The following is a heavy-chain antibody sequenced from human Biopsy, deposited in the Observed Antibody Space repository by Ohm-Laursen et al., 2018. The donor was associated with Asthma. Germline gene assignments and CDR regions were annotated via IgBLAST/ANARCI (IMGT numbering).Heavy chain of an antibody. CDR1: GFAVSRDH. CDR2: IYSGGTS. J-gene: IGHJ4*02. V-gene: IGHV3-53*01. CDR3: AKDWKSLYVQYFFEY. D-gene: IGHD5/OR15-5a*01. Sequence: SLRLSCAASGFAVSRDHMLWVRQAPGKGLEWVSVIYSGGTSHTADSVRGRFTISRDYSKNTLYLQMHSLRAEDTAVYYCAKDWKSLYVQYFFEYWGQGTLVTVSS.